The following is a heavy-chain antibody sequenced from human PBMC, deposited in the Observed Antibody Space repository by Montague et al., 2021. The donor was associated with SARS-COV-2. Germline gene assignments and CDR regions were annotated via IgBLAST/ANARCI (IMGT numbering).Heavy chain of an antibody. D-gene: IGHD5-24*01. CDR2: IYYRGTT. CDR3: AREDRWNWFDP. CDR1: GGSISSYY. V-gene: IGHV4-59*01. Sequence: SETLSLTCSVSGGSISSYYWSWIRQSPGKGLEWIGYIYYRGTTNYNPSLKSRVTFSVDTSKNQFSLKLISATAADTAVYFCAREDRWNWFDPWGQGALVTVSS. J-gene: IGHJ5*02.